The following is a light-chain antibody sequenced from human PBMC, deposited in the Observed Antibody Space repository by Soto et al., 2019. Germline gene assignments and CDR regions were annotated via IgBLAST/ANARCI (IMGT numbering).Light chain of an antibody. CDR3: QQYNSYPYT. V-gene: IGKV1-39*01. CDR1: QSISSY. Sequence: DIQMTQSPSSLSASVGDRVTITCRASQSISSYLNWYQQKPGKAPKLLIYAASSLQSGVPSRFSGSGSGTDFTLTISSLQPEDFATYYCQQYNSYPYTFGQGTK. CDR2: AAS. J-gene: IGKJ2*01.